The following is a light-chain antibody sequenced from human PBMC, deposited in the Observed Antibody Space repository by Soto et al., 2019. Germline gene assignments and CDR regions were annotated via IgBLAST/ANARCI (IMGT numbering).Light chain of an antibody. CDR2: AAS. J-gene: IGKJ3*01. V-gene: IGKV1-27*01. CDR1: QGMSNY. CDR3: QKYNSAPCT. Sequence: DIQMTQSPSSLSASVGDRVTITCRASQGMSNYLAWYQQKPGKVPKLLIYAASTLQSGVPSRFSGSGSGTDFTLTISSLQPEDVATYYCQKYNSAPCTFGPGTKVDIK.